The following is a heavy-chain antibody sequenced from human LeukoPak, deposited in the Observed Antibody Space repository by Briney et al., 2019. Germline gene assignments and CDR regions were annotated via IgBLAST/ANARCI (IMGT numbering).Heavy chain of an antibody. V-gene: IGHV3-7*05. CDR3: ARDLSLWFGELIDY. CDR1: GFTFSSYW. CDR2: IHEDGSDK. J-gene: IGHJ4*02. Sequence: GGSLRLSCVASGFTFSSYWMNWVRQAPGRGLEWVANIHEDGSDKYYVDSVKGRFTISRDNAKNSLYLQMNSLRAEDTAVYYCARDLSLWFGELIDYWGQGTLVTVSS. D-gene: IGHD3-10*01.